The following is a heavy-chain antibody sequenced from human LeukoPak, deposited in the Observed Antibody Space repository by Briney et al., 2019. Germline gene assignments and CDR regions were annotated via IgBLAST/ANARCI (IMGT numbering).Heavy chain of an antibody. CDR3: AKDPGSVLWFGESSDAFDI. D-gene: IGHD3-10*01. CDR1: GFTFDDYA. V-gene: IGHV3-9*01. Sequence: PGRSLRLSCAASGFTFDDYAMPWVRQAPGKGLEWDSGISWNSGSIGYADSVKGRFTISRDNAKNSLYLQMNSLGAEDTAVYYCAKDPGSVLWFGESSDAFDIWGQGTMVTVSS. J-gene: IGHJ3*02. CDR2: ISWNSGSI.